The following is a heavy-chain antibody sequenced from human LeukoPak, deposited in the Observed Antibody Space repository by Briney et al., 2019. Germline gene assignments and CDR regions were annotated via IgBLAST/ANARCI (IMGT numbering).Heavy chain of an antibody. J-gene: IGHJ4*02. CDR2: IYYSGST. D-gene: IGHD4-17*01. Sequence: PSETLSLTCTVSGGSISSYYWSWIRQPPGKGLEWIGYIYYSGSTNYNPSLKSRVTISVDKSKNQFSLKLSSVTAADTAVYYCAREVISDYGDPYYFDYWGQGTLVTVSS. CDR1: GGSISSYY. CDR3: AREVISDYGDPYYFDY. V-gene: IGHV4-59*12.